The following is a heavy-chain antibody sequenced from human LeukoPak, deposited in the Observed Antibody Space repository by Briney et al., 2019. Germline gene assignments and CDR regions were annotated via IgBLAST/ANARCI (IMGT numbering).Heavy chain of an antibody. CDR3: ARGKLTGYYTNYYYGMDV. CDR1: GYTFTSYD. V-gene: IGHV1-8*01. D-gene: IGHD3-9*01. J-gene: IGHJ6*02. CDR2: MNPNSGNT. Sequence: ASVKVSCKASGYTFTSYDINWVRQATGQGLEWMGWMNPNSGNTGYAQKFQGRVTMTRKTSISTAYMELSSLRSEDTAVYYCARGKLTGYYTNYYYGMDVWGQGTTVTVSS.